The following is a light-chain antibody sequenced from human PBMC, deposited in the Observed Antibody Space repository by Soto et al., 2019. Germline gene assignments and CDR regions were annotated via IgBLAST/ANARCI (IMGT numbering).Light chain of an antibody. Sequence: EIVLTQSPGTLSLSPGERASLSCRASQSVNNNYLAWYQRRPGRAPRLLIYGASSRATGFRDRFSGSGSGTNFTLTIARLEPEDFAVYFCQQYGSSPPTSGQGTKVEFK. V-gene: IGKV3-20*01. CDR2: GAS. J-gene: IGKJ1*01. CDR3: QQYGSSPPT. CDR1: QSVNNNY.